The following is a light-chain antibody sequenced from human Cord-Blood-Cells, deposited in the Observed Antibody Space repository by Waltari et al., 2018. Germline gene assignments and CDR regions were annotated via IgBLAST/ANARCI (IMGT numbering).Light chain of an antibody. Sequence: DILMTQSQLSLPVTPGGPASISCRSSPSLLHSNGYNYLDWYLQKPGQSAQLLIYLGSNRGSGVPESCSGSGSGTEFTLKSSRVEAEDVWVYDCMQALQTPRTLCAGTKVEIK. CDR1: PSLLHSNGYNY. CDR2: LGS. V-gene: IGKV2-28*01. CDR3: MQALQTPRT. J-gene: IGKJ4*01.